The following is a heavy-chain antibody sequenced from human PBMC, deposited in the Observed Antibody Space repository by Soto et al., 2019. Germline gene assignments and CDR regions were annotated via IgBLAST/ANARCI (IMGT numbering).Heavy chain of an antibody. CDR1: GGSSSGYY. V-gene: IGHV4-34*01. D-gene: IGHD3-9*01. CDR3: ASGGLDWLLPYYYYYGMDV. CDR2: INHSGST. Sequence: PSETLSLTCAVYGGSSSGYYWSWIRQPPGKGLEWIGEINHSGSTNYNPSLKSRVTISVDTSKNQFSLKLSSVTAADTAVYYCASGGLDWLLPYYYYYGMDVWGQGTTVTVSS. J-gene: IGHJ6*02.